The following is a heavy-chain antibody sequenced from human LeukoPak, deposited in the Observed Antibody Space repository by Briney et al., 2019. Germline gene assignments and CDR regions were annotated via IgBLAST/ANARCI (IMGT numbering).Heavy chain of an antibody. CDR3: ARSLAGYFDY. V-gene: IGHV4-59*01. Sequence: SETLSLTCTVSGGSISSYYWSWIRQPPGKRLEWIGYIYYSGSTNYNPSLKSRVTISVDTSKNQFSLKLSSVTAADTAVYYCARSLAGYFDYWGQGTLVTVSS. CDR2: IYYSGST. D-gene: IGHD3-10*01. CDR1: GGSISSYY. J-gene: IGHJ4*02.